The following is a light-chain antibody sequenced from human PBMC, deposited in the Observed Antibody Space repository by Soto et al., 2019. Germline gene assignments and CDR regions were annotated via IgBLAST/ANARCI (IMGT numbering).Light chain of an antibody. CDR2: DAS. V-gene: IGKV3-15*01. CDR3: QQYDNWPGT. J-gene: IGKJ1*01. Sequence: ETVITHSRAGLAVSPGEGSTRSCRASKSVRSNLAWYQQKPGQPPRLLIYDASTRATGIPSRFSGSGSGTEFTLTISSLKSEDFPVYYCQQYDNWPGTLGQGTKADIK. CDR1: KSVRSN.